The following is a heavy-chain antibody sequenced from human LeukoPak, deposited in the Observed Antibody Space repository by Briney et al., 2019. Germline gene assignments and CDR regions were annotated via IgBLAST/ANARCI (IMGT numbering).Heavy chain of an antibody. V-gene: IGHV3-7*03. D-gene: IGHD3-16*01. CDR2: IKQDGSEK. CDR3: ARRAGAYTHPYDY. CDR1: GFTFSSSW. Sequence: GGSLRLSCAASGFTFSSSWMSWVRQAPGKGLEWVANIKQDGSEKYYVASVKGRFTISIDNSKNTLYLQMNSLRAEDTAVYYCARRAGAYTHPYDYWGQGTLVTVS. J-gene: IGHJ4*02.